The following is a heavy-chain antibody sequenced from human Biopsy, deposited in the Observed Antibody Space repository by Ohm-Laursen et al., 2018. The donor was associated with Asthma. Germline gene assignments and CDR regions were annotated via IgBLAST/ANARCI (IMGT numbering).Heavy chain of an antibody. CDR1: GGSIGIYY. CDR3: ARVRGAFYESSVKNAFDV. J-gene: IGHJ3*01. D-gene: IGHD3-22*01. Sequence: SETLSLTCTVSGGSIGIYYWGWIRQPPGEGLEYIGYTHYSGTTNTDPSLTGRVAMSVDTSKNQFSLKVTSVTAADTAVYFCARVRGAFYESSVKNAFDVWGQGTMVTVSS. CDR2: THYSGTT. V-gene: IGHV4-59*01.